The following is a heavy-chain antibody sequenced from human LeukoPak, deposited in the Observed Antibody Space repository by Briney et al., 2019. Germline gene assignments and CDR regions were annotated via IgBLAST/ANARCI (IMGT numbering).Heavy chain of an antibody. CDR1: GFTFSSYW. V-gene: IGHV3-74*01. Sequence: GGSLRLSCAASGFTFSSYWMHWVRQAPGKGLVWVSHINSDGSNTRYADSVKGRFTISRDNAKNTLYLQMNSLRAEDTAMYYCVREVGAPGSFQHWGQGAPVTVSS. CDR2: INSDGSNT. J-gene: IGHJ1*01. D-gene: IGHD1-26*01. CDR3: VREVGAPGSFQH.